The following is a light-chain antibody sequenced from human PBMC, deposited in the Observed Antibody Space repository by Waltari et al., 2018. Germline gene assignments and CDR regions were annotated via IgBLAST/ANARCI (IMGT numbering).Light chain of an antibody. V-gene: IGKV2-30*02. J-gene: IGKJ2*03. Sequence: DVVMTQSPLSLPITPGQPPSMTCRSSQSLLHSNGNTYLSWFLQKPGQPPRRLIYKVSNRDSGVPDRFSGSGAGTDFTLKISRVEAEDVGVYYCMQGTHFPPYSFGQGTKVEIK. CDR2: KVS. CDR3: MQGTHFPPYS. CDR1: QSLLHSNGNTY.